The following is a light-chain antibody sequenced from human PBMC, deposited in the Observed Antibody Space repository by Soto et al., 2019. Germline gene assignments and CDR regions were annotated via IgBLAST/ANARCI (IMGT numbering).Light chain of an antibody. CDR2: GTT. CDR1: SSYD. J-gene: IGLJ1*01. CDR3: QSYDSSRGVSYV. V-gene: IGLV1-40*01. Sequence: QAVVTQPPSVSGAPGQTVTISCTGSSSYDVHWYRQLPGTAPKLLIYGTTNRPSGVPDRFSGSKSGTSASLAITGLQPEDEADYYCQSYDSSRGVSYVFGTGTKVTVL.